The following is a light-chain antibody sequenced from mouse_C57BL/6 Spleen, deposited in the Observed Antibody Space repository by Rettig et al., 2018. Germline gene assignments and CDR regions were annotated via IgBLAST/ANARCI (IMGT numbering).Light chain of an antibody. J-gene: IGKJ2*01. Sequence: QIVLTQSPAIMSASPGEKVTMTCSASSSVSYMYWYQQKPGSSPRHLIYDTSNLASGVPVRFSGSGSGTSYSLTISRMEAEDAATYYCQQWSSYPYTFGG. CDR3: QQWSSYPYT. CDR2: DTS. V-gene: IGKV4-55*01. CDR1: SSVSY.